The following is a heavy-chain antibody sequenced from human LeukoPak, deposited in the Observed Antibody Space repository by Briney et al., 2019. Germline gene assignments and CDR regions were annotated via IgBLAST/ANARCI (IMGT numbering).Heavy chain of an antibody. CDR1: GGSISSNTYY. CDR2: IYYSGGT. CDR3: ARALGSFGSGSYYPKWFDP. D-gene: IGHD3-10*01. Sequence: SETLSLTCTVSGGSISSNTYYWGWIRQPPGKGLEWIGYIYYSGGTNYNPSLKSRVSISVDTSKNHFSLRLSSVTAADTAVYYCARALGSFGSGSYYPKWFDPWGQGTLVTVSS. J-gene: IGHJ5*02. V-gene: IGHV4-61*03.